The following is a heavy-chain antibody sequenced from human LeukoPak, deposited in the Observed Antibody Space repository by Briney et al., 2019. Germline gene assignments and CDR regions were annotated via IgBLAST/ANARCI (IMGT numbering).Heavy chain of an antibody. CDR1: GFTFSSYG. V-gene: IGHV3-30*02. J-gene: IGHJ3*02. D-gene: IGHD2-2*01. Sequence: PGGSLRLSCAASGFTFSSYGMHWVRQAPGKGLEWVAFIRYDGSNKYYADSVKGRFTISRDNSKNTLYLQMNSLRAEDTAVYYCAKLVVVVPAPDAFDIWGQGTKVTVSS. CDR2: IRYDGSNK. CDR3: AKLVVVVPAPDAFDI.